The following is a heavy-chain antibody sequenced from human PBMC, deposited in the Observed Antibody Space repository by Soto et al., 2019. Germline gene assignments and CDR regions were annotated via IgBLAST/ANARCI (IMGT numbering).Heavy chain of an antibody. CDR1: GFTFSSYG. V-gene: IGHV3-33*01. Sequence: PGGSLRLSCVASGFTFSSYGMHWVRQAPGKGLEWVAVIWYDASKKYYADSVKGRFTISRDNSKNTLYLQMDSLRAEDTAVYYCATSSGGRCYGSEYGMDVCGLGTTVTVSS. CDR3: ATSSGGRCYGSEYGMDV. CDR2: IWYDASKK. J-gene: IGHJ6*02. D-gene: IGHD2-15*01.